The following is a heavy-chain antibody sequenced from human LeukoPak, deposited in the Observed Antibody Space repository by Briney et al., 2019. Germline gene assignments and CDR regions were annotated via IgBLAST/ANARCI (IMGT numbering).Heavy chain of an antibody. CDR2: IYSGGST. CDR3: ARGKNGYGEIIDY. Sequence: GGSLLLSCAASGFTVSSNYMSWGRQAPGKGLEWGSVIYSGGSTYYADSVKGRFTISRDNSKNTLYLQMNSLRAEDTAVYYCARGKNGYGEIIDYWGQGTLVTVSS. D-gene: IGHD4-17*01. V-gene: IGHV3-53*01. J-gene: IGHJ4*02. CDR1: GFTVSSNY.